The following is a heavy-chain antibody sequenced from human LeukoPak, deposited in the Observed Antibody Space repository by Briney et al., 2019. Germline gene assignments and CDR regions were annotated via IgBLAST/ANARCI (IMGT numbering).Heavy chain of an antibody. CDR1: GFTFSSYA. J-gene: IGHJ4*02. V-gene: IGHV3-23*01. D-gene: IGHD6-19*01. CDR3: ARAGSRGWTFDY. CDR2: ISGSGGST. Sequence: GGSLRLSCAASGFTFSSYAMSWVRQAPGKGLEWVSAISGSGGSTYYADSVKGRFTISRDNSKNTLYLQMNSLRAEDTAVYYCARAGSRGWTFDYWGQGTLVTVSS.